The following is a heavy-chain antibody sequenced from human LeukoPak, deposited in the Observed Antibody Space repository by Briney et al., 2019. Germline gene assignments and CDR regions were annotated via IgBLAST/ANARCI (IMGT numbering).Heavy chain of an antibody. J-gene: IGHJ3*02. CDR3: ARGHAYCGGDCYPHAFDI. D-gene: IGHD2-21*02. V-gene: IGHV3-53*01. CDR2: IYSGGST. Sequence: GGSLRLSCAASGFTFSSYAMSWVRQAPGKGLEWVSVIYSGGSTYYADSVKGRFTTSRDNSKNTLYLQMNSLRAEDTAVYYCARGHAYCGGDCYPHAFDIWGQGTMVTVSS. CDR1: GFTFSSYA.